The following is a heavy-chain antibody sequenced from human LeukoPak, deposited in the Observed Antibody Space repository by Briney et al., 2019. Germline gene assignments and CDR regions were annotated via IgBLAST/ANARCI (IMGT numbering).Heavy chain of an antibody. CDR2: VSHGGST. CDR1: GYSISGGYY. J-gene: IGHJ5*02. V-gene: IGHV4-38-2*02. Sequence: SETLSLTCTVSGYSISGGYYWGWIRQPPGKGLEWIGSVSHGGSTFYNPSLKSRVTISLELDTSKNQFSLKLTSVTAADTAVYYCARGLGTHSSRWYSDWFDAWGQGTLVTVS. CDR3: ARGLGTHSSRWYSDWFDA. D-gene: IGHD6-13*01.